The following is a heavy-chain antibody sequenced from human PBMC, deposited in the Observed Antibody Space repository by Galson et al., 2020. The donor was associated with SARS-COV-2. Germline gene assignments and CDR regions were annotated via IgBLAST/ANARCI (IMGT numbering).Heavy chain of an antibody. CDR2: IHHSGGT. D-gene: IGHD3-22*01. CDR1: GVPISSSY. V-gene: IGHV4-59*01. Sequence: ASETLSLTCIVSGVPISSSYWSWLRQSPGKGPEWIGYIHHSGGTKNNPSLESRVTMSFDTFKNQFSLRLSSVTAADTAVYYCARGHYDASGYSNPFDIWGQGTMVIVSS. CDR3: ARGHYDASGYSNPFDI. J-gene: IGHJ3*02.